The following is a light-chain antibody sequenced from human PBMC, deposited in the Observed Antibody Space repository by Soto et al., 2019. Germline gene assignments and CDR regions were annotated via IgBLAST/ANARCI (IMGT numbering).Light chain of an antibody. CDR1: QSVSSN. CDR2: GAS. Sequence: EIVMTQSPATLSASPGERATLSCRASQSVSSNLAWYQQKPGQAPRLLIYGASTRATGIPARFSGSGSGTEFTLTISSLLSKDFAVYYGQQYNNWPPARTFGQGTKVEIK. J-gene: IGKJ1*01. CDR3: QQYNNWPPART. V-gene: IGKV3-15*01.